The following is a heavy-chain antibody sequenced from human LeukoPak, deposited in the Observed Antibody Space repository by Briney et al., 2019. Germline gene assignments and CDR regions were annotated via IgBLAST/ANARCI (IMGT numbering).Heavy chain of an antibody. CDR2: ISSSSSYI. J-gene: IGHJ4*02. CDR3: ASLPTMVRGVIFDY. CDR1: GFTFSSYS. Sequence: GGSLRLSCAAAGFTFSSYSMNWVRQAPGKGLEWVSSISSSSSYIYYADSVKGRFTISRDNAKNSLYLQMNSLRAEDTAVYYCASLPTMVRGVIFDYWGQGTLVTVSS. V-gene: IGHV3-21*01. D-gene: IGHD3-10*01.